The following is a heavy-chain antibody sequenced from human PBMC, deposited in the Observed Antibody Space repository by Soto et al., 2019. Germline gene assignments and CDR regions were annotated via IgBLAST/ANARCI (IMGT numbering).Heavy chain of an antibody. J-gene: IGHJ4*02. CDR1: GFTFSSYG. CDR2: ISYDGSNK. Sequence: QVQLVESGGGVVQPGRSLRLSCAASGFTFSSYGMHCVRQAPGKGLEWVAVISYDGSNKYYADSVKGRFTISRDNSKNTLYLQMNSLRAEDTAVYYCAKDRGVVVAARWGQGTLVTVSS. D-gene: IGHD2-15*01. V-gene: IGHV3-30*18. CDR3: AKDRGVVVAAR.